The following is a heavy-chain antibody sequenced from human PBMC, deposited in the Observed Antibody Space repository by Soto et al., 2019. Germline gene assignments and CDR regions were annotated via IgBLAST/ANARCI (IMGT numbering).Heavy chain of an antibody. CDR3: ARGYDFWSGYPNWFDP. D-gene: IGHD3-3*01. J-gene: IGHJ5*02. CDR2: IYHSGST. Sequence: SLTCAVSGGSISSGGYSWSWIRQPPGKGLEWIGYIYHSGSTYYNPSLKSRVTISVDRSKNQFSLKLSSVTAADTAVYYCARGYDFWSGYPNWFDPWGQGTLVTVSS. CDR1: GGSISSGGYS. V-gene: IGHV4-30-2*01.